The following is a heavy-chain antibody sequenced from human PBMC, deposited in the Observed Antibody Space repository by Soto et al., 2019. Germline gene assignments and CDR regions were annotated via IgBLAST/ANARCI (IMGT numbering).Heavy chain of an antibody. D-gene: IGHD3-22*01. CDR2: INHSGST. V-gene: IGHV4-34*01. CDR1: GGSFSGFY. J-gene: IGHJ6*02. CDR3: AGGDYYHSSGYYFYYYTMDV. Sequence: SETLSLTCAVYGGSFSGFYWSWIRQPPGKGLEWIGEINHSGSTNYNPSLKSRVTISVDTSKNQFSLKLSSVTAADTAVYYCAGGDYYHSSGYYFYYYTMDVWGQGTTVTVSS.